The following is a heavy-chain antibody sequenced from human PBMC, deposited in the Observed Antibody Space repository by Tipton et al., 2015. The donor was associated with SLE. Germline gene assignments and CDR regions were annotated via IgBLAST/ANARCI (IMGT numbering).Heavy chain of an antibody. J-gene: IGHJ4*02. Sequence: TLSLTCAVYGESFSGHFWSWIRQTPGKGLEWIGEIDRDGNTNYNPSVRSRATLSVDTSKGQLSLNLSSVTAADTALYFCARGLDTAGPTFLDYWGQGTLVTVSS. V-gene: IGHV4-34*01. D-gene: IGHD5-18*01. CDR1: GESFSGHF. CDR2: IDRDGNT. CDR3: ARGLDTAGPTFLDY.